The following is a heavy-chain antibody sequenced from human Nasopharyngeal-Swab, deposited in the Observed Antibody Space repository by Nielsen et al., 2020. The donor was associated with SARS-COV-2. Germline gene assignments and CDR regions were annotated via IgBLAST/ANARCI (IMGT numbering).Heavy chain of an antibody. J-gene: IGHJ4*02. V-gene: IGHV1-69*13. CDR2: IIPIFGTA. Sequence: SVKVSCKASGGTFSSYAISWVRQAPGQGLEWMGGIIPIFGTADYARKSQDRVTITADESTSTAYMELSSLRSEDTAVYYCARSGYSNSDIDYWGQGTLVTVSS. D-gene: IGHD6-6*01. CDR1: GGTFSSYA. CDR3: ARSGYSNSDIDY.